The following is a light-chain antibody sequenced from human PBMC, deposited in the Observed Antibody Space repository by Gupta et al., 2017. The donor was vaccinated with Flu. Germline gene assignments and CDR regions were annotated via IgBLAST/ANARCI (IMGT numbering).Light chain of an antibody. J-gene: IGKJ1*01. Sequence: DIQMTQSPSTLSVSVGDRVTITCRASQNINTWLAWYQQKPRGAPKLLIYKTSSLETGVPSRFSGHGDGTEFTLTISSLHHDDFETYYCQQCNTYSFGQGTKVE. CDR1: QNINTW. V-gene: IGKV1-5*03. CDR2: KTS. CDR3: QQCNTYS.